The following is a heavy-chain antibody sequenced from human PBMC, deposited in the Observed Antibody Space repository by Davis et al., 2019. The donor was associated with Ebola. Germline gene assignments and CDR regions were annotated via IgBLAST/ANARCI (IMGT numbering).Heavy chain of an antibody. CDR3: ARDGRSYYDSSGYFHFDY. D-gene: IGHD3-22*01. Sequence: GGSLRLSCAASGFTFSSYAMSWVRQAPGKGLEWVSAISGSGGSTYYADSVKGRFTISRDNSKNTLYLQMNSLRAEDTAVYYCARDGRSYYDSSGYFHFDYWGQGTLVTVSS. CDR1: GFTFSSYA. V-gene: IGHV3-23*01. CDR2: ISGSGGST. J-gene: IGHJ4*02.